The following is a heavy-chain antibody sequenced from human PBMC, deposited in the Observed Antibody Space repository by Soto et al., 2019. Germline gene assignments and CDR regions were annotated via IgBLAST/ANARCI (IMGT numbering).Heavy chain of an antibody. J-gene: IGHJ4*02. CDR2: ISSSGSTI. Sequence: GGSLRLSCAASGFTFSDYYMSWIRQAPGKGLEWVSYISSSGSTIYYADSVKGRFTISRDNAKNSLYLQMNSLRAEDTAVYYWARVIAVAGTPYDDWGQGTLVTVSS. CDR1: GFTFSDYY. V-gene: IGHV3-11*01. CDR3: ARVIAVAGTPYDD. D-gene: IGHD6-19*01.